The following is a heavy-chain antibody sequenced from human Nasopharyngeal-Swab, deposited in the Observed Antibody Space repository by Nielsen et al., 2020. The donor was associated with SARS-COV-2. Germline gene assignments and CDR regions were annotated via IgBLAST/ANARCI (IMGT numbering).Heavy chain of an antibody. J-gene: IGHJ4*02. CDR3: ARNRGIRYFDWLWDS. CDR1: GFIFGTYG. V-gene: IGHV3-23*01. Sequence: GESLKISCVASGFIFGTYGMAWVRQAPGKGLEWVSGISGSGANTYHADSVKGRFTISRDNSKHTVYLQMNSLRAEDTAVYYCARNRGIRYFDWLWDSWGQGTLVTVSS. CDR2: ISGSGANT. D-gene: IGHD3-9*01.